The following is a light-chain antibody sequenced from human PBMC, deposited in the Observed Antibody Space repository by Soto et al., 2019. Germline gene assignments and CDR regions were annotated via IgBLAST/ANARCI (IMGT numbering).Light chain of an antibody. J-gene: IGLJ1*01. CDR3: GSYAGSKYV. V-gene: IGLV2-8*01. Sequence: QSALTQPPSASGSPGQSVTISCTGTSSDVGAYNSVSWYQQHPGKAPKLMIYEVSKRPSGVPDRFSGSKSGNTASLTVSGLQAEDEADYYCGSYAGSKYVFGTGTKVTVL. CDR2: EVS. CDR1: SSDVGAYNS.